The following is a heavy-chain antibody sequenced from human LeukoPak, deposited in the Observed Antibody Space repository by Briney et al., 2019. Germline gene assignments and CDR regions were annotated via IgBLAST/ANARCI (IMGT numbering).Heavy chain of an antibody. CDR3: ARGGYSYGYYYYYGMDV. V-gene: IGHV3-74*01. Sequence: GGSLRLSCAASGFTFSTYWMHWVRQAPGKGLVWVSRINSDGSSTSHADSVKGRFTISRDNAKNTLYLQMNTLRVEDTAVYYCARGGYSYGYYYYYGMDVWGQGTTVTVSS. CDR1: GFTFSTYW. CDR2: INSDGSST. J-gene: IGHJ6*02. D-gene: IGHD5-18*01.